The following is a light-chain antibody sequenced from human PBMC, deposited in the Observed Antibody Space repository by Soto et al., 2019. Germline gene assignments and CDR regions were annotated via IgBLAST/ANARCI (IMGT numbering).Light chain of an antibody. CDR2: AAS. V-gene: IGKV1-27*01. CDR3: QNYNCAPYT. Sequence: DIQMTQSPSSLSASVGDRVTITCRASQGISNYFAWYQQKPGKVPKLLIYAASTLQSGVPSRFSGSGSGTEFTLTISSLQPDDVATYYCQNYNCAPYTFGQGTKLEIK. CDR1: QGISNY. J-gene: IGKJ2*01.